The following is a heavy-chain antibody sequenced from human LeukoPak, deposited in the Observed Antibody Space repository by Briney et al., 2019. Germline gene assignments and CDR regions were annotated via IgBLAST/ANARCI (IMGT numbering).Heavy chain of an antibody. CDR2: IYYSGST. J-gene: IGHJ4*02. CDR1: GGSVSSGTYY. Sequence: PSETLSLTCTVSGGSVSSGTYYWSWLRQPPGKGLEWIGYIYYSGSTNYNASLKSRVTISVDTSKNQFSLKLSSVTAADTAVYYCARDRVRGNSNPYFDYWGQGTLVTVSS. D-gene: IGHD4-11*01. V-gene: IGHV4-61*01. CDR3: ARDRVRGNSNPYFDY.